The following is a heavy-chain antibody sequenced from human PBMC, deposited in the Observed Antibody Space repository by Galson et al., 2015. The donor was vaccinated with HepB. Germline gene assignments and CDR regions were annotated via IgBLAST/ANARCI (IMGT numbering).Heavy chain of an antibody. Sequence: SVKVSCKASGGTFSSYAISWVRQAPGQGLEWMGGIIPIFGTANYAQKFQGRVTITADESTSTAYMELSSLRSEDTAVYYCARERYCTNGVCYTGSFDYWGQGTLVTVSS. V-gene: IGHV1-69*13. CDR3: ARERYCTNGVCYTGSFDY. CDR1: GGTFSSYA. CDR2: IIPIFGTA. J-gene: IGHJ4*02. D-gene: IGHD2-8*01.